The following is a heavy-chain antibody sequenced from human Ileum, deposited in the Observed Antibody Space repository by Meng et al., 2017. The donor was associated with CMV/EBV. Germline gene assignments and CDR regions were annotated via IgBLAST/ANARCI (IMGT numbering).Heavy chain of an antibody. J-gene: IGHJ4*02. D-gene: IGHD1-26*01. CDR3: ARDLTNKWFYY. Sequence: QMQLPGSGPGLLKPAETLPLTCTASGDPISSGSHSWAWFRQPPGKRLEWIGSMYFSGIADYNPSLKSRVTISLHATQKQFSLRLTSVTAADSAVYFCARDLTNKWFYYWGQGTLVTVSS. V-gene: IGHV4-39*07. CDR2: MYFSGIA. CDR1: GDPISSGSHS.